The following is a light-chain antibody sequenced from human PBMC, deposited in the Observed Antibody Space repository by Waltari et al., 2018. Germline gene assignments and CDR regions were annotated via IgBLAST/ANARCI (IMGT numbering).Light chain of an antibody. CDR3: MQTLQTPLT. CDR2: LGS. J-gene: IGKJ4*01. CDR1: QSLLDSDGYTH. V-gene: IGKV2-28*01. Sequence: DIVMTQTPLSLPVTPGEPASISCRSSQSLLDSDGYTHLHWYLQKPGQSPQLLIYLGSNRAFGVPARFSGSGSGTDFTLKISRVEAEDVAVYYCMQTLQTPLTFGGGTKVEIK.